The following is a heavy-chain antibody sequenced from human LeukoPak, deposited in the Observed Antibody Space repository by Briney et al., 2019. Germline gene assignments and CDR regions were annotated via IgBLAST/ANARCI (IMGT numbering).Heavy chain of an antibody. J-gene: IGHJ4*02. CDR1: GYTFTSYG. CDR2: ISAYNGNT. Sequence: VASVTVSCKASGYTFTSYGISWVRQAPGQGLEWMGWISAYNGNTNYAQKLQGRVTMTTDTSTSTAYMELRSLRSDDTAVYYCARDPTVDWGSRTPSFDYWGQGTLVTVSS. V-gene: IGHV1-18*01. D-gene: IGHD3-9*01. CDR3: ARDPTVDWGSRTPSFDY.